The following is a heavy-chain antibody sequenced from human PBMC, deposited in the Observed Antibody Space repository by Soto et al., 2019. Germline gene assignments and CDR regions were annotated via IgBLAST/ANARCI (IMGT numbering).Heavy chain of an antibody. J-gene: IGHJ6*02. V-gene: IGHV3-23*01. CDR2: ISGSGGST. CDR1: GFTFSSYA. Sequence: GGSLRLSCAASGFTFSSYAMSWVRQAPGKGLEWVSAISGSGGSTYYADSVKGRFTISRDNSKNTLYLQMNSLRAEDTAVYYCAKTRGNYDFWSGYIVPYCYYGMDVWGQGTTVTVSS. D-gene: IGHD3-3*01. CDR3: AKTRGNYDFWSGYIVPYCYYGMDV.